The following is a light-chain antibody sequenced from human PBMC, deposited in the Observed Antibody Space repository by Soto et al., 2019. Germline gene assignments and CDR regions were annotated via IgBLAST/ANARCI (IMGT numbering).Light chain of an antibody. Sequence: IQMTQSPSSLSASVGDRVTITCLASQDISKNLNWYQQKPGKAPKLLIYDASSLQTGVPSRFSGSGSATHFTFTISSLQPEDVATYYCQQYDNLLPITFGQGTRLEIK. CDR3: QQYDNLLPIT. CDR2: DAS. CDR1: QDISKN. V-gene: IGKV1-33*01. J-gene: IGKJ5*01.